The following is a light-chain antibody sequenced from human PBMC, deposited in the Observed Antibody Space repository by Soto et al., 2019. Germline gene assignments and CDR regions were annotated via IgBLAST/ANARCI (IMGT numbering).Light chain of an antibody. CDR1: QSVSSSY. Sequence: EIVLTQCPGTLSLSPGERATLSCRASQSVSSSYLAWYQQKPGQAPRLLIYGASSRATGIPDRFSGSGSGTDFTLTICRLEPEYFAVYYCQQYGSSPLTFGGGTKVDI. CDR2: GAS. CDR3: QQYGSSPLT. V-gene: IGKV3-20*01. J-gene: IGKJ4*01.